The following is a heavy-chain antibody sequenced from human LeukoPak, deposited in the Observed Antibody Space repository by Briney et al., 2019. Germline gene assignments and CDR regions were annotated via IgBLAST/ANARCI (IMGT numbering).Heavy chain of an antibody. V-gene: IGHV4-38-2*02. D-gene: IGHD4/OR15-4a*01. Sequence: SETLSLTCTVSAYSINSDCSWGWIRQPPGKGLEWIGNIFHTGATYYNPSLKSRVTISVDTSKSQFSLRLSSVTATDTAVYFCARVRQKGTIWFDPWGQGTLVTVSS. CDR2: IFHTGAT. J-gene: IGHJ5*02. CDR3: ARVRQKGTIWFDP. CDR1: AYSINSDCS.